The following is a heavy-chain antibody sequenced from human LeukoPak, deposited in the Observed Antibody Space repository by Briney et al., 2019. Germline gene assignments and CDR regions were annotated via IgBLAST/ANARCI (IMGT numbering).Heavy chain of an antibody. CDR2: IHYSGRA. V-gene: IGHV4-59*01. Sequence: SETLSLTCSVSGGSISGYYWTLVRQPPGKGLEWIGQIHYSGRADYNPSLKSRITMSVDTSRNQISLKLSSVTAADTAIYYCVRFGVNYDMDVWGQGTTVTVFS. D-gene: IGHD3-16*01. CDR3: VRFGVNYDMDV. CDR1: GGSISGYY. J-gene: IGHJ6*02.